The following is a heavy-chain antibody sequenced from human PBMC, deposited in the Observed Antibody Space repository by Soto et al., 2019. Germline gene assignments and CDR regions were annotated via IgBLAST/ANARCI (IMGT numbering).Heavy chain of an antibody. CDR3: ARDRIAGSSSLYYYYYGMDV. Sequence: ASVKVSCKASGYTFTSYGISWVRQAPGQGLEWMGWISAYNGNTNYAQKLQGRVTMTTDTSTSTAYMELRSLRSDGTAVYYCARDRIAGSSSLYYYYYGMDVWGQGTTVTVSS. V-gene: IGHV1-18*01. J-gene: IGHJ6*02. CDR1: GYTFTSYG. CDR2: ISAYNGNT. D-gene: IGHD6-6*01.